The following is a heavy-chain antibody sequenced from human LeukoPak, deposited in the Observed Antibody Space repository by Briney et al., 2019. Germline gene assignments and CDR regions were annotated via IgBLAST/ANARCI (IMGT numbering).Heavy chain of an antibody. CDR1: GFTFSTYT. D-gene: IGHD2-2*01. V-gene: IGHV3-30-3*01. J-gene: IGHJ4*02. Sequence: PGGSLRLSCAASGFTFSTYTMHWVRQAPGKGLEWVAVISSDGSNKFYADSVKGRFTISRDNSKNTLYLQMNSLRAEDTAVYYCAKGYVVPAAIGYWGQGTLVTVSS. CDR3: AKGYVVPAAIGY. CDR2: ISSDGSNK.